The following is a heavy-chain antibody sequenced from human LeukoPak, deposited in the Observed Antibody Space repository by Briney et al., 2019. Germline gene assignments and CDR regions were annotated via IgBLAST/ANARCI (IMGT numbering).Heavy chain of an antibody. Sequence: GGSVPLSCAASGFHFSNYWMYWVRQAPGKGLVLVSRINGGGRTPNYADSVKGRFTISRDNAKSTMHLQMNSLSAEDTAIYYCARPIRGDDGFDIWGQGNMVTVSA. CDR3: ARPIRGDDGFDI. CDR2: INGGGRTP. V-gene: IGHV3-74*01. J-gene: IGHJ3*02. D-gene: IGHD5-12*01. CDR1: GFHFSNYW.